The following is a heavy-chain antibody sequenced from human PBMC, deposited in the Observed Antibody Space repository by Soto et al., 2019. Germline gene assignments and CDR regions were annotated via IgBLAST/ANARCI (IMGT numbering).Heavy chain of an antibody. V-gene: IGHV4-38-2*01. CDR1: GYSINSDYY. CDR2: VDHSGRT. D-gene: IGHD3-10*01. Sequence: PSETQSLTCAVSGYSINSDYYWGWIRQPPGKGLEWIGSVDHSGRTYYSPSLRSRLTIFIDTSKNQFSLRLTSVTAADTAMYFCAKKGYYPSGKINLFDSWGPGTLVTVSS. J-gene: IGHJ4*02. CDR3: AKKGYYPSGKINLFDS.